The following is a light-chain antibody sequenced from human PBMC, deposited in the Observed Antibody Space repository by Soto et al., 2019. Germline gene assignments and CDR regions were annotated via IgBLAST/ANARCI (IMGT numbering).Light chain of an antibody. CDR1: ENIYTN. V-gene: IGKV3-15*01. Sequence: EIGMSQSPATLSVSTGERATLSCRASENIYTNLAWYQQKPGQAPRLLFYGASTRATGLPARFSGTGSGTEFTLTINSLQAEDSAVYYCQQYYNWPRTFGQGTLLEVK. CDR3: QQYYNWPRT. CDR2: GAS. J-gene: IGKJ5*01.